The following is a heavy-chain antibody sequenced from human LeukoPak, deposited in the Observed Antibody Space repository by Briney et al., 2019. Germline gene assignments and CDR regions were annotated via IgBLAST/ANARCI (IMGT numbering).Heavy chain of an antibody. J-gene: IGHJ4*02. D-gene: IGHD5-18*01. Sequence: GGSLRLSCAASGFTLSSYAMSWVRQGPGKGLEWVSAISVSGNTYHADSVKGRFTISRDSSKNTLYLQMNSLRAGDAAVYYCAKLGQLWLLSYFDYWGQGTLVTVSS. CDR2: ISVSGNT. V-gene: IGHV3-23*01. CDR3: AKLGQLWLLSYFDY. CDR1: GFTLSSYA.